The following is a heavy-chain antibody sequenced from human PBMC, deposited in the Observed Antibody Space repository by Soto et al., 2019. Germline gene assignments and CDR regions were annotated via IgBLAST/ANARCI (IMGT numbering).Heavy chain of an antibody. V-gene: IGHV4-34*01. CDR3: ARDKITGLIDY. Sequence: QVQLQQWGVGLLKPSETLSLTCAVYSGSFSGYYWTWIRQPPGTGLEWIGEINHSGSTNYNPSLKSRVTISVDTSKNQFSLKLTSVTAADTAVYYCARDKITGLIDYWAQGTLVTVSS. J-gene: IGHJ4*02. D-gene: IGHD2-8*02. CDR2: INHSGST. CDR1: SGSFSGYY.